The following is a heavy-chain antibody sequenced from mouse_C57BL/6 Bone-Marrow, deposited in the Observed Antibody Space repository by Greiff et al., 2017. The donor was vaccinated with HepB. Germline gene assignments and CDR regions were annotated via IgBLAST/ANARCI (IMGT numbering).Heavy chain of an antibody. J-gene: IGHJ2*01. CDR1: GFNIKDYY. CDR2: IDPEDGDT. V-gene: IGHV14-1*01. CDR3: TPFYYGNYLYYFDY. Sequence: EVKLVESGAELVRPGASVKLSCTASGFNIKDYYMHWVKQRPEQGLEWIGRIDPEDGDTEYAPKFQGKATMTADTSSNTAYLQLSSLTSEDTAVYYCTPFYYGNYLYYFDYWGQGTTLTVSS. D-gene: IGHD2-1*01.